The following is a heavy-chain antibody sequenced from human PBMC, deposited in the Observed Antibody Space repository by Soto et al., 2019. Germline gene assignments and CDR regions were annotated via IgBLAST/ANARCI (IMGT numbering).Heavy chain of an antibody. V-gene: IGHV1-24*01. CDR2: FDPEDGET. CDR3: ATYLTTVTTLWAFDI. Sequence: VKVSCKVSGYTLTELSMHWVRQAPGKGLEWMGGFDPEDGETIYAQKFQGRVTMTEDTSTDTAYMELSSLRSEDTAVYYCATYLTTVTTLWAFDIWGQGTMVTVSS. D-gene: IGHD4-17*01. J-gene: IGHJ3*02. CDR1: GYTLTELS.